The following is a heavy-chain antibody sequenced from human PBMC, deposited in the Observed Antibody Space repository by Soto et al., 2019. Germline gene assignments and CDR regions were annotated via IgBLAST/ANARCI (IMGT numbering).Heavy chain of an antibody. CDR2: ISAYNGNT. J-gene: IGHJ4*02. CDR3: GRCVILTAYHFDY. V-gene: IGHV1-18*01. CDR1: GYTFTSYG. Sequence: QVQLVQSGAEVKKPGASVKVSCKASGYTFTSYGISWVRQAPGQGLEWMAWISAYNGNTNYAQKPXXRXXTTSVTATSTTSMELSGIRSYDTAVYYCGRCVILTAYHFDYWGQGTLVSVSS. D-gene: IGHD3-9*01.